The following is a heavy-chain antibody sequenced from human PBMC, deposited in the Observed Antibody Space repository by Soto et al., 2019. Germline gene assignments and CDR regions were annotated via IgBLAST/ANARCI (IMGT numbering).Heavy chain of an antibody. Sequence: GGSLRLSCAASGFTFSSYSMNWVRQAPGKGLEWVSSISSSSSYIYYADSVKGRFTISRDNAKNSLYLQMNSLRAEDTAVYYCARGKDSSPKYYYYYMDVWGKGTKVTVSS. V-gene: IGHV3-21*04. CDR2: ISSSSSYI. CDR3: ARGKDSSPKYYYYYMDV. CDR1: GFTFSSYS. D-gene: IGHD6-6*01. J-gene: IGHJ6*03.